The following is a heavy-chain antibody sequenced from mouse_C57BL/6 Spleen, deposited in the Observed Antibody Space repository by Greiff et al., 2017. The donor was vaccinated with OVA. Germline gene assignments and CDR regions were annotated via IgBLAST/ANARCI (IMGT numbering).Heavy chain of an antibody. CDR3: AIYYYGTGFAY. Sequence: EVHLVESGGGLVQPGGSLKLSCAASGFTFSDYYMYWVRQTPKKRLEWVAYISNGGGSTYYPDTVKGRFTISRDNAKNTLYLQMSRLKSEDTAMYYCAIYYYGTGFAYWGQGTLVTVSA. V-gene: IGHV5-12*01. CDR2: ISNGGGST. J-gene: IGHJ3*01. CDR1: GFTFSDYY. D-gene: IGHD1-1*01.